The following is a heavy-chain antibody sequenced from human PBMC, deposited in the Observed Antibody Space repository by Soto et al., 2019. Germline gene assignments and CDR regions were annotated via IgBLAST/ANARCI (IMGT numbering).Heavy chain of an antibody. CDR2: INHSGSP. J-gene: IGHJ4*02. CDR3: GREKITGLFDV. V-gene: IGHV4-4*02. Sequence: PGGSLRLSCAASGISFSNYWMSWVRQAPGKGLEWVGIINHSGSPNYLPSLKSRVTISVDKSKNQFSLKLTSVTAADTAVEYCGREKITGLFDVWGQGTLVTVSS. CDR1: GISFSNY. D-gene: IGHD2-8*02.